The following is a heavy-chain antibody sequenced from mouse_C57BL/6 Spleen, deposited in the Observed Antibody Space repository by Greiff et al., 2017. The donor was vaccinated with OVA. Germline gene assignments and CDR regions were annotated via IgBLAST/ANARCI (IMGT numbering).Heavy chain of an antibody. V-gene: IGHV5-9-1*02. Sequence: EVKLVESGAGLVKPGGSLKLSCAASGFTFSSYAMSWVRQTPEKRLEWVAYISSGGDYTYYADTVKGRFTISRDNARNTLYLQMSSLKSEDTAMYYCTGEGLTRVYFDYWGQGTTLTVSS. CDR1: GFTFSSYA. J-gene: IGHJ2*01. CDR2: ISSGGDYT. CDR3: TGEGLTRVYFDY. D-gene: IGHD1-1*01.